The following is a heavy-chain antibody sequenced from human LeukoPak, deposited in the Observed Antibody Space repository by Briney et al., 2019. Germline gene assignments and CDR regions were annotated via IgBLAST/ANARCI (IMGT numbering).Heavy chain of an antibody. CDR2: LIGSSGST. D-gene: IGHD5-12*01. CDR3: AKGAYDYIEIGYFDS. V-gene: IGHV3-23*01. Sequence: GGSLRLSCAASGFTSTNYAMNWVRQAPGQGLEWVSVLIGSSGSTDYAGSVKGRFTISRDNSKNTLFLQMNSLRAEDTAIYYCAKGAYDYIEIGYFDSWGQGTLVTVSS. CDR1: GFTSTNYA. J-gene: IGHJ4*02.